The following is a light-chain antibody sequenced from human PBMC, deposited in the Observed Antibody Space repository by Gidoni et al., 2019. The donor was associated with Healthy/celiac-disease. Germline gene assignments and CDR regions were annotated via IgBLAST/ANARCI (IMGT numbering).Light chain of an antibody. J-gene: IGKJ2*03. CDR1: QDISNY. CDR2: DAS. V-gene: IGKV1-33*01. CDR3: QQYAQGS. Sequence: DIQMTQSPSSLSASVGDRVTITCQASQDISNYLNWYQQKPGKAPKLLIYDASNLETGVPSRFSGSGSGTDFTFTISSLQPEDMATYYCQQYAQGSFGQGTKLEIK.